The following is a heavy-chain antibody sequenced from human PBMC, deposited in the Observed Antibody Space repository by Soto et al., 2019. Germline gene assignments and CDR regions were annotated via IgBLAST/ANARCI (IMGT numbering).Heavy chain of an antibody. CDR3: AKSSLWFVELSSPFDY. V-gene: IGHV3-30*18. D-gene: IGHD3-10*01. J-gene: IGHJ4*02. CDR2: IAYDGGNK. CDR1: GFTFSSYG. Sequence: PGGSLRLSCAASGFTFSSYGMHWVRQAPGKGLEWVAVIAYDGGNKYYADAVKGRFTISRDNFKNTLYLQMNSLRAEDTAVYYCAKSSLWFVELSSPFDYWGQGTLVTVSS.